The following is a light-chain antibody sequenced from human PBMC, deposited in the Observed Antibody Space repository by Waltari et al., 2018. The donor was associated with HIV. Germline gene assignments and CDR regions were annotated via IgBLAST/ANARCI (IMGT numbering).Light chain of an antibody. CDR1: SSDFGLYNY. CDR2: EVT. V-gene: IGLV2-14*01. Sequence: QSALTRPSSVSGSPGHSSTTSRTGTSSDFGLYNYVSWYPQVPGKVPKVLIYEVTSRPSGVSNRFSRSKSGSTAPLTISDLQVEDEADYYCTSDTATDTLIFGGGTKVTVL. J-gene: IGLJ2*01. CDR3: TSDTATDTLI.